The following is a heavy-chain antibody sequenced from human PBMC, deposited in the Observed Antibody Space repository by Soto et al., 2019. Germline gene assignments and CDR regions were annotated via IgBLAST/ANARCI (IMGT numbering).Heavy chain of an antibody. Sequence: SETLSLTCTVSGGSVSSGSYYWSWIRQHPGKGLEWIGYIYYSGSTYYNPSLKSRVTISVDTSKNQFSLKLSSVTAADTAVYYCARGARITMVRGVRWFDPWGQGTLVTVSS. D-gene: IGHD3-10*01. V-gene: IGHV4-31*03. CDR2: IYYSGST. CDR1: GGSVSSGSYY. J-gene: IGHJ5*02. CDR3: ARGARITMVRGVRWFDP.